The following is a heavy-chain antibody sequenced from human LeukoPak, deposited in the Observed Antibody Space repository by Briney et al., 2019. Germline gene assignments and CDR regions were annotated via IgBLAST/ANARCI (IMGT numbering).Heavy chain of an antibody. J-gene: IGHJ4*02. D-gene: IGHD5-18*01. CDR3: AKEERVDTAMVSSPDY. CDR1: RSTFSSYA. Sequence: GGSLRLSCAASRSTFSSYAMSWLRQAPGKGLEWVSAISGSGGSTYYADSVKGRFTISRDNSKNTLYLQMNSLRAEDTAVYYCAKEERVDTAMVSSPDYWGQGTLVTVSS. V-gene: IGHV3-23*01. CDR2: ISGSGGST.